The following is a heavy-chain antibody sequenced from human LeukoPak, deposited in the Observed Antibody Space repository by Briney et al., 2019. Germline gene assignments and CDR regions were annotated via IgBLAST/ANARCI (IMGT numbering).Heavy chain of an antibody. J-gene: IGHJ3*02. D-gene: IGHD3-3*01. Sequence: GGSLRLSCAASGFTVSSNYMSWVRQAPGKGLEWVSVIYSGGSTYYEDPVKGRFTISRDNSKNTLYLQMNSLRAEDTAVYYCTRANTVSIFGVIILDAFDIWGQGTMVTVS. V-gene: IGHV3-53*01. CDR1: GFTVSSNY. CDR3: TRANTVSIFGVIILDAFDI. CDR2: IYSGGST.